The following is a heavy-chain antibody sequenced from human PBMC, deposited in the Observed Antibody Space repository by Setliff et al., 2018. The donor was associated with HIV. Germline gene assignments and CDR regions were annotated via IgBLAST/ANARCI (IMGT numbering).Heavy chain of an antibody. J-gene: IGHJ4*02. CDR3: ARLTTTYYYDSSAYYHPV. V-gene: IGHV4-34*01. D-gene: IGHD3-22*01. CDR1: GGSFSGYY. CDR2: INHSGST. Sequence: SETLSLTCAVYGGSFSGYYWSWIRQPPGKGLEWIGEINHSGSTNYNPSLKSRVTISVDTSENQFSLKLSSVTAADTAVLYCARLTTTYYYDSSAYYHPVWGQGTLVTVSS.